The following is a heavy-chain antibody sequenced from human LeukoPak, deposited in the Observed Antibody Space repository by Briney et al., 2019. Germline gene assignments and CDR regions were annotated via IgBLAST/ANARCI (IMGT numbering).Heavy chain of an antibody. V-gene: IGHV1-8*01. J-gene: IGHJ2*01. D-gene: IGHD4-17*01. CDR3: ATDGDYADLDL. Sequence: ASVKVSCKASGYTFTSYDINWVRQATGQGLEWMGWMNPNSGNTGYAQKLQGRVTMTRNTSISTAYMELSSLRSEDTAVYYCATDGDYADLDLWGRGTLVTVSS. CDR1: GYTFTSYD. CDR2: MNPNSGNT.